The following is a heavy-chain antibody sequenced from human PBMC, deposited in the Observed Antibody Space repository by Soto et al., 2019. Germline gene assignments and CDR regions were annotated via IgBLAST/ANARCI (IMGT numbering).Heavy chain of an antibody. CDR2: INEDESNT. D-gene: IGHD3-3*01. J-gene: IGHJ4*02. CDR3: ARGLFLDY. CDR1: GFTFSNYW. Sequence: GGSLRPSCATSGFTFSNYWMHRVRQAPGKGPVWVSRINEDESNTNYADSVKGRFTISRDNAKNTLYLQMNSLRAEDTAVYYCARGLFLDYWGQGTRVTVSS. V-gene: IGHV3-74*01.